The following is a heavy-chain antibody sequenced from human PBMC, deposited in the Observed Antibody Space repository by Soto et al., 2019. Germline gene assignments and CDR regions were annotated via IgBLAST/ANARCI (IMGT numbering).Heavy chain of an antibody. CDR3: ARHGKVSSKTNYFDS. Sequence: PGESLKISCKGSGYSFTSYWIAWVRQMPGEGLESMGIIYPDDSDTRYSPSFQGQVTISVDKSISTAYPQWTSLRASDTAIYYCARHGKVSSKTNYFDSWGQGALVTVSS. V-gene: IGHV5-51*01. CDR1: GYSFTSYW. J-gene: IGHJ4*02. CDR2: IYPDDSDT. D-gene: IGHD1-1*01.